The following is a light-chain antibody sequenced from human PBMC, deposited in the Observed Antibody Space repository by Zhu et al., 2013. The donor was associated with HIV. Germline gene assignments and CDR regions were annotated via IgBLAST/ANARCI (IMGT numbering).Light chain of an antibody. CDR1: QNISSY. CDR3: QQSYSTPYT. CDR2: AAS. Sequence: DIQMTQSPSTLSASVGDRVTITCRASQNISSYLNWYQQKPGKAPNLLIYAASSLQSGVPSRFSGSGSGTDFTLTISSLQPDDFATYYCQQSYSTPYTFGQGTNLGDQT. V-gene: IGKV1-39*01. J-gene: IGKJ2*01.